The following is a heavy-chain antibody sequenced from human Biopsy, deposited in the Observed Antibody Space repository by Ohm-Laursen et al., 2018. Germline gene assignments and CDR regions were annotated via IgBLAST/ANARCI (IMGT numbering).Heavy chain of an antibody. V-gene: IGHV1-46*01. CDR1: GYTFTTYY. CDR2: INPGGNST. CDR3: ARMEQPHDY. D-gene: IGHD6-13*01. Sequence: ASVKVSCKVSGYTFTTYYIHWVRQAPGQGLEWMGIINPGGNSTAYTQNFQGRVTMTWDTSTTTVYMDLRNLRPDDTAVYFCARMEQPHDYWGQGTLVTVSS. J-gene: IGHJ4*02.